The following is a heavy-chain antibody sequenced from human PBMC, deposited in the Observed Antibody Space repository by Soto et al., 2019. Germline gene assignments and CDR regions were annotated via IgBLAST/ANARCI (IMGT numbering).Heavy chain of an antibody. D-gene: IGHD3-22*01. CDR1: GFTFSSYG. V-gene: IGHV3-33*01. Sequence: GGSLRLSCAASGFTFSSYGMHWVRQAPGKGLEWVAVIWYDGSNKYYADSVKGRFTISRDNSKNTLYLQMNSLRAEDTAVYYCAGDSGYLSYFDYWGQGTLVTVSS. J-gene: IGHJ4*02. CDR2: IWYDGSNK. CDR3: AGDSGYLSYFDY.